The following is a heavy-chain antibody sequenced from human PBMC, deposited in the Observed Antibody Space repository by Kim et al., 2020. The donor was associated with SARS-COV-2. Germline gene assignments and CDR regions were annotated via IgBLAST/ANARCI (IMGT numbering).Heavy chain of an antibody. D-gene: IGHD2-8*01. CDR3: ARDRNGPDY. CDR2: GNQ. J-gene: IGHJ4*02. V-gene: IGHV1-3*01. Sequence: GNQKYSPTFQDRVIITRDSSAATAYMELSSLKSEDTAMYYCARDRNGPDYWGQGTRVTVSS.